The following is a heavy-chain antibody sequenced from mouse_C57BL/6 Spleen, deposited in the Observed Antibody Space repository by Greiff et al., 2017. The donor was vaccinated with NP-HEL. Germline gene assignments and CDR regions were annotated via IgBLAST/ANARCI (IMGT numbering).Heavy chain of an antibody. CDR2: INPNNGGT. J-gene: IGHJ1*03. CDR3: ARRGTYYPYRGDWYFDV. V-gene: IGHV1-18*01. CDR1: GYTFTDYN. Sequence: EVQLQQSGPELVKPGASVKIPCKASGYTFTDYNMDWVKQSHGKSLEWIGDINPNNGGTIYNQKFKGKATLTVDKSSSTAYMELRSLTSEDTAVYYCARRGTYYPYRGDWYFDVWGTGTTVTVSS. D-gene: IGHD2-10*01.